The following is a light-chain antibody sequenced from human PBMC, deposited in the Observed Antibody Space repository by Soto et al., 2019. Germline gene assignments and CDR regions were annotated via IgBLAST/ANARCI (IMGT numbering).Light chain of an antibody. Sequence: EIVLTQSPGTLSLSPGERATLSCRASQSVSSSYLAWYQQRPGQAPRLLIFGASYRATGIPDRFSGSGSGTDFTGSISRLEPEDFAVYYCQHYSSSPPEFTFGPGTKVDSK. CDR1: QSVSSSY. CDR3: QHYSSSPPEFT. J-gene: IGKJ3*01. CDR2: GAS. V-gene: IGKV3-20*01.